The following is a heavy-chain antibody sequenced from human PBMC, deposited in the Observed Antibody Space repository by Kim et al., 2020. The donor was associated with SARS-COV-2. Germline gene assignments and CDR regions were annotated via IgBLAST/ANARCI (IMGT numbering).Heavy chain of an antibody. Sequence: YNAASGKGRGTISRDQSKHTLYLQMNSLRAEDTAIYYGAKSGAVDGFRGDYWGQGTLVTVSS. D-gene: IGHD6-19*01. V-gene: IGHV3-30-3*02. CDR3: AKSGAVDGFRGDY. J-gene: IGHJ4*02.